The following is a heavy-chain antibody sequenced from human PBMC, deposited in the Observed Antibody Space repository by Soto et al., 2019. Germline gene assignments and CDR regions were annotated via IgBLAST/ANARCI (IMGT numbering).Heavy chain of an antibody. Sequence: PGGSVRLSCAASGFSLSSSGMHWVRQAPGKGLEWVAAISRDGRNKLYADSMKGRFTISRDNSKKTLYLQMNSLREEHTAVYHCAKDAFLYFNYPPTSDIWFDPRHQGPPVSV. J-gene: IGHJ5*02. D-gene: IGHD4-4*01. CDR3: AKDAFLYFNYPPTSDIWFDP. V-gene: IGHV3-30*18. CDR1: GFSLSSSG. CDR2: ISRDGRNK.